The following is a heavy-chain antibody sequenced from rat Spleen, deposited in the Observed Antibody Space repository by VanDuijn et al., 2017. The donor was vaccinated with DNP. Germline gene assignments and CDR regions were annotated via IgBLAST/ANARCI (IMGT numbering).Heavy chain of an antibody. D-gene: IGHD1-4*01. CDR2: MRSNGDT. CDR3: TRGLPGYNDWFAY. CDR1: GFSLISYN. Sequence: QVQLKESGPGLVQPSQTLSLTCTVSGFSLISYNVHWVRQPPGKGLEWMGRMRSNGDTSYNSALKSRLSISRDISKNQVFLKMNSLQTDDTGTYYCTRGLPGYNDWFAYWGQGTLVTVSS. V-gene: IGHV2-63*01. J-gene: IGHJ3*01.